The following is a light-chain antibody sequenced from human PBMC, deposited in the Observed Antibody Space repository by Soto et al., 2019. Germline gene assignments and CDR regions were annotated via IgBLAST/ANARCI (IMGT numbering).Light chain of an antibody. CDR2: GAS. J-gene: IGKJ5*01. V-gene: IGKV3-15*01. CDR1: QSVSSN. Sequence: ELGMTQSPATLSVSPGERAILSCRASQSVSSNLAWYQQRPGQAPRLLISGASTRATGIPARFSGSGSGTEFTLTISSLQSEDFGLYYCQQYDKWPPVTFGQGTRLEI. CDR3: QQYDKWPPVT.